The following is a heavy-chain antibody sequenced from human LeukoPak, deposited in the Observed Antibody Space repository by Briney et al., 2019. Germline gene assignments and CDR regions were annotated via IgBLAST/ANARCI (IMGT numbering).Heavy chain of an antibody. V-gene: IGHV3-66*01. J-gene: IGHJ4*02. CDR2: LYASGTT. D-gene: IGHD1-26*01. CDR1: GFTFSLYW. CDR3: AAKGNGYTGIYVFAH. Sequence: GGSLRLSCAASGFTFSLYWMHWVRQAPGKGLEWVSVLYASGTTKYADSVKGRFTISRDTSDNTLNLQMNGLGAEDSAVYYCAAKGNGYTGIYVFAHWGQGTLVTVSA.